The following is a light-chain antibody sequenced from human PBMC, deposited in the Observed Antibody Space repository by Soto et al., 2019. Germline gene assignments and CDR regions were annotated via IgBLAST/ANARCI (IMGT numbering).Light chain of an antibody. CDR3: CPYGGSPRVV. V-gene: IGLV2-23*02. J-gene: IGLJ2*01. CDR2: EVS. Sequence: QSALTQPASVSGSPGQSITISCTGTSSDVGSYNLVSWYQQHPGKAPKLMIYEVSKRPSGVSNRFSGSKSGNTASLTISGLQAEDEADYYCCPYGGSPRVVFGGGTKVTVL. CDR1: SSDVGSYNL.